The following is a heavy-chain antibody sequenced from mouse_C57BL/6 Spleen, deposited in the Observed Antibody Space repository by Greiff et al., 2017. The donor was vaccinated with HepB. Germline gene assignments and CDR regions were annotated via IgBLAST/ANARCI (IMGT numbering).Heavy chain of an antibody. CDR3: ARDDSSFAY. D-gene: IGHD2-4*01. V-gene: IGHV1-18*01. CDR2: INPNNGGT. Sequence: EVQLQQSGPELVKPGASVKIPCKASGYTFTDYNMDGVKQSHGKSLERIGDINPNNGGTIYNQKFKGKATLTVDKSSSTSYMVLRSLTSEDTAVDYCARDDSSFAYWGQGTLVTVSA. J-gene: IGHJ3*01. CDR1: GYTFTDYN.